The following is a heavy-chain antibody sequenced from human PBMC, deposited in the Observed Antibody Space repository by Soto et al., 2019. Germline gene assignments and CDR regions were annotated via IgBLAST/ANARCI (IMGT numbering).Heavy chain of an antibody. J-gene: IGHJ4*02. Sequence: QVQLVQSGAEVKKPGSSVKVSCKVSGGPFSDYAVSWVRQAPGQGLEWMGGIIPMFGTANYAQKFQGRVTITADESTTTAYMELSSLRSEDTAVYYCARDLDYYGSGNYYNRIDCGGQGTLVTVSS. CDR1: GGPFSDYA. CDR2: IIPMFGTA. D-gene: IGHD3-10*01. CDR3: ARDLDYYGSGNYYNRIDC. V-gene: IGHV1-69*01.